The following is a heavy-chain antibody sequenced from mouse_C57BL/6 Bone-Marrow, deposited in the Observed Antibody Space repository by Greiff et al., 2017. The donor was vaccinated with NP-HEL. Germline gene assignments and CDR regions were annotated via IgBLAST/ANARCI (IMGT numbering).Heavy chain of an antibody. CDR3: ARHYDYDGYAMDY. CDR2: ISSGGSYT. V-gene: IGHV5-6*01. Sequence: EVMLVESGGDLVKPGGSLKLSCAASGFTFSSYGMSWVRQTPDKRLEWVATISSGGSYTYYPDSVKGRFTISRDHAKNTLYLQMSSLKSEDTAMYYCARHYDYDGYAMDYWGQGTSVTVSS. J-gene: IGHJ4*01. D-gene: IGHD2-4*01. CDR1: GFTFSSYG.